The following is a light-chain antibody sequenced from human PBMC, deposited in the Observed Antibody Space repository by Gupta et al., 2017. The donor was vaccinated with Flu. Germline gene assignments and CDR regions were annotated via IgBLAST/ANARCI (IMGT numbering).Light chain of an antibody. V-gene: IGKV1-5*03. J-gene: IGKJ1*01. Sequence: IYYCLAWYHQQPAIAPLLLLYNPSLLQSAVPSTFSCLVSATEFILTISILQPDDFVTYYCQQYNFYPLTFAQGTNVEIK. CDR3: QQYNFYPLT. CDR1: IYYC. CDR2: NPS.